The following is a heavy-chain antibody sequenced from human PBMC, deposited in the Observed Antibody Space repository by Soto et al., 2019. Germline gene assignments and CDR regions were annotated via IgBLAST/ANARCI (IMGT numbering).Heavy chain of an antibody. Sequence: PSETLSLTCTVSGGSTTSGGSFWSWIRQHPGKGPEWIAFIGYSGATSYNPSLASRVTISADTFKSQFSLNLRSVTAADTAVFYCARVRRIGMSGSPGDSWGQGTQVTVSS. J-gene: IGHJ4*02. V-gene: IGHV4-31*03. CDR1: GGSTTSGGSF. CDR3: ARVRRIGMSGSPGDS. CDR2: IGYSGAT. D-gene: IGHD3-10*01.